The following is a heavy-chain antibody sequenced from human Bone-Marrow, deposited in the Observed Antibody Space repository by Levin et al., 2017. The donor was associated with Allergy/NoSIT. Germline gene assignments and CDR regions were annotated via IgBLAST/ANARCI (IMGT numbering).Heavy chain of an antibody. V-gene: IGHV3-53*01. Sequence: ASVKVSCAASGFSVSSNFFIWVRQAPGKGLEWVSLIHPDGTTHYSDSVKGRFTISRDNSKNTLYLQMNSLRADDTAVYYCAGGKGYLIDYWGQGTLVTVSS. CDR3: AGGKGYLIDY. CDR1: GFSVSSNF. CDR2: IHPDGTT. J-gene: IGHJ4*02. D-gene: IGHD5-12*01.